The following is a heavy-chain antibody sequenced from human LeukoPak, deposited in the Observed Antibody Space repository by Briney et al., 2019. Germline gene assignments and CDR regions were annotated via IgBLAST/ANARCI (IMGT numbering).Heavy chain of an antibody. CDR1: GFTFSSYS. J-gene: IGHJ4*02. CDR3: ASNLVVPAAPFDY. D-gene: IGHD2-2*01. V-gene: IGHV3-21*01. CDR2: ISSSSSYI. Sequence: GGSLRLSCAASGFTFSSYSMNWVRQAPGKGLEWVSPISSSSSYIYYADSVKGRFTISRDNAKNSLYLQMNSLRAEDTAVYYCASNLVVPAAPFDYWGQGTLVTVSS.